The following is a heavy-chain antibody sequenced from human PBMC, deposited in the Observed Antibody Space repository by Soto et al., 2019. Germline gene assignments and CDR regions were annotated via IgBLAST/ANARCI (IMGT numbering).Heavy chain of an antibody. J-gene: IGHJ6*02. CDR3: AKGRYYDLYGMDV. D-gene: IGHD3-22*01. V-gene: IGHV3-30*18. Sequence: QVQLVESGGGVVQPGRSLRLSCAASGFTFSNNGMHWVSQAPGKGLEWVAVISYDGSNKYYADSVKGRFTISRDNSKNTLFLQMNSLRAEDTAVFYCAKGRYYDLYGMDVWGQGTTVTVSS. CDR2: ISYDGSNK. CDR1: GFTFSNNG.